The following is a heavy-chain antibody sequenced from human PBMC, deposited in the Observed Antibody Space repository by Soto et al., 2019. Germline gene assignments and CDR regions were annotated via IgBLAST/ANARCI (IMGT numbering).Heavy chain of an antibody. D-gene: IGHD2-21*01. J-gene: IGHJ4*02. V-gene: IGHV3-23*01. Sequence: EVQLLESGGGLVQPGGSLRLSCLFSGFNFNYAIIWVRQAPGKGQEWVSGITGGGSTQYAASVKGRFTISRDNSKKTVALQMNSLRVEDTAMYYCARDAVYNDGLWLASDWGQGTQVTVS. CDR3: ARDAVYNDGLWLASD. CDR1: GFNFNYA. CDR2: ITGGGST.